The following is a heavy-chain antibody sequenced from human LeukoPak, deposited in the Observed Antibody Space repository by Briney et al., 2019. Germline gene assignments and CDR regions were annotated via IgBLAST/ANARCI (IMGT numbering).Heavy chain of an antibody. CDR3: ARRLTREFDY. CDR2: INHSGST. CDR1: GGSFSGYY. J-gene: IGHJ4*02. Sequence: SETLSRTCAVYGGSFSGYYWSWIREPPGKGLEWIGEINHSGSTNYNPSLKSRVTISVDTSKNQFSLKLSSVTAADTAVYYCARRLTREFDYWGQGTLVSVSS. V-gene: IGHV4-34*01. D-gene: IGHD3-10*01.